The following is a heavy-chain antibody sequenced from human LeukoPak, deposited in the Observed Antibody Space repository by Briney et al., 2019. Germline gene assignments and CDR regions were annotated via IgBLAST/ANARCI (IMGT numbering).Heavy chain of an antibody. CDR2: ISGRGDYT. Sequence: PGGSLRLSCAASGFTFSSYAMNWVRQAPGEGLEWVSTISGRGDYTYYADPVKGRFTISRDNSKNTLYLHMNTLRAEDTAVYYCAKTYGSGSYFAFDYWGQGTLVTVSS. J-gene: IGHJ4*02. V-gene: IGHV3-23*01. CDR3: AKTYGSGSYFAFDY. D-gene: IGHD3-10*01. CDR1: GFTFSSYA.